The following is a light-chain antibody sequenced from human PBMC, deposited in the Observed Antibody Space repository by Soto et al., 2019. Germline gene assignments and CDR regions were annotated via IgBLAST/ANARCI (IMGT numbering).Light chain of an antibody. J-gene: IGKJ4*01. CDR1: QSVSSNK. V-gene: IGKV3-20*01. CDR2: GAS. CDR3: QQYVNWPRLT. Sequence: EIVLTQSPGTLSLSPGERATLSCRASQSVSSNKLAWYQQKPGQAPRLLIYGASGRATGIPDRFSGSGSGTDFTLTISSLQSEDFAVYYCQQYVNWPRLTFGGGTKVDIK.